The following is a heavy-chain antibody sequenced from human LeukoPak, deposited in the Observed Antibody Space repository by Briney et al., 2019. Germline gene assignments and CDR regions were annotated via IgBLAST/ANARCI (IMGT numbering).Heavy chain of an antibody. CDR1: GFTVSSNS. J-gene: IGHJ3*01. CDR3: ARGGITMIVAA. Sequence: GGSLRLSCTVSGFTVSSNSMSWVRQAPGKGLEWVSFIYSDNTHYSDSVKGRFTISRDNSKNTLYLQMNSLRAEDTAVYYCARGGITMIVAAWGQGTMVTVSS. CDR2: IYSDNT. V-gene: IGHV3-53*01. D-gene: IGHD3-22*01.